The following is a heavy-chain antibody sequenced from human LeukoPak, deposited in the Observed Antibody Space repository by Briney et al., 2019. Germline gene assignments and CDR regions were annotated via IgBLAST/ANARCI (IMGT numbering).Heavy chain of an antibody. J-gene: IGHJ4*02. V-gene: IGHV3-64*01. Sequence: GGSLRLSCAASGFTFSSYAMHWVRQAPGKGLEYVSAISSNGGSTYYANSVKGRFTISRDNSKNTLYLQMGSLRAEDMAVYYCARDQGPPGYCSGGSCPIGYWGQGTLVTVSS. CDR2: ISSNGGST. CDR3: ARDQGPPGYCSGGSCPIGY. D-gene: IGHD2-15*01. CDR1: GFTFSSYA.